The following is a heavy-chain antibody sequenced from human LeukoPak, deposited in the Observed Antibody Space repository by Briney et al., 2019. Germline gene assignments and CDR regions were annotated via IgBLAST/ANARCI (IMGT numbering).Heavy chain of an antibody. V-gene: IGHV4-34*01. CDR2: INHSGST. CDR1: GGSFSGYY. J-gene: IGHJ4*02. CDR3: AGHHPRNTVDF. Sequence: PSETLSLTCAVYGGSFSGYYWSWIRQPPGKGLEWIGEINHSGSTNYNPSLKSRVTISVDTSKNQFSLKLSSVTAADTAVYYFAGHHPRNTVDFWGQGTLVTVSS. D-gene: IGHD2/OR15-2a*01.